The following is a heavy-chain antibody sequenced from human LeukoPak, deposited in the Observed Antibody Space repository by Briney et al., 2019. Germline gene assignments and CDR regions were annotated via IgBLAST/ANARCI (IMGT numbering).Heavy chain of an antibody. CDR1: GYTFIDYT. D-gene: IGHD3-22*01. CDR3: ANPRYDSSGYYYVD. J-gene: IGHJ4*02. V-gene: IGHV1-3*01. CDR2: INGGSGNT. Sequence: ASVKVSCKASGYTFIDYTMHWLRQAPGQRLDWMGWINGGSGNTKYSPEFQGRVTITRDTSASAGYMELSSLRSEDTAVYYCANPRYDSSGYYYVDWGQGTLVTVSS.